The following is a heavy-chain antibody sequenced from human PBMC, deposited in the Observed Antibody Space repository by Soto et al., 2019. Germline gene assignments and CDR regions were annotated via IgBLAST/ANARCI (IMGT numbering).Heavy chain of an antibody. CDR2: SYSGGST. D-gene: IGHD4-17*01. Sequence: EVQLVESGGGLVQPGGSLRLSCAASGFTVSSNYMSWVRQAPGKGLEWVSVSYSGGSTYYADSVKGRFTISRHNSKNTLDLQMNSLRAEDTAVYYCARGLGPVRYYYMDVWGKGTTVTVSS. V-gene: IGHV3-53*04. CDR3: ARGLGPVRYYYMDV. J-gene: IGHJ6*03. CDR1: GFTVSSNY.